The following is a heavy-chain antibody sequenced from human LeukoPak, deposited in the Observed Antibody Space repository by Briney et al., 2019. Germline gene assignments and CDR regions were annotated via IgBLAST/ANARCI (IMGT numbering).Heavy chain of an antibody. Sequence: GGCLRLSCAASEFIFSSYAMSWVRQAPGKGLEWISRISGSGAGTYYSGSVRGRFTISRDNSKNTPYLQMNSLRAEDTAVYYCARRCGSGGSCHSFDYWGQGTLVTVSS. CDR3: ARRCGSGGSCHSFDY. CDR1: EFIFSSYA. J-gene: IGHJ4*02. CDR2: ISGSGAGT. D-gene: IGHD2-15*01. V-gene: IGHV3-23*01.